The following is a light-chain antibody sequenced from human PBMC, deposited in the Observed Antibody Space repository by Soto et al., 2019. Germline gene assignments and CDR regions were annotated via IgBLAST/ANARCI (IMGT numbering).Light chain of an antibody. J-gene: IGKJ4*01. Sequence: TTSPAPLSVSPVTRATSSCSSSPSVSSNLAWYQQKPGPAPRLLIYGASTRATGIPDRFSGSGSGTYFTPTITILEPEDFAVYSRQQYGRPPTFGGGTKVDIK. CDR1: PSVSSN. CDR2: GAS. CDR3: QQYGRPPT. V-gene: IGKV3-20*01.